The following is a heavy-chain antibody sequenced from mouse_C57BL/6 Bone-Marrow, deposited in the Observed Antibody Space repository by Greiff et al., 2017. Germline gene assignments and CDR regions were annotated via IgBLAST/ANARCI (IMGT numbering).Heavy chain of an antibody. D-gene: IGHD1-1*02. CDR1: GFSLTSYG. CDR3: AKRGYGGADAMDY. CDR2: ICRGGST. Sequence: VKLMESGPGLVQPSQSLSITCTVSGFSLTSYGVHWVRQSPGKGLEWLGVICRGGSTDYTAAFMSSLSITTDNSKSQVFVKMNSRQADDAAIYVCAKRGYGGADAMDYWGQGTSVTVSS. J-gene: IGHJ4*01. V-gene: IGHV2-5*01.